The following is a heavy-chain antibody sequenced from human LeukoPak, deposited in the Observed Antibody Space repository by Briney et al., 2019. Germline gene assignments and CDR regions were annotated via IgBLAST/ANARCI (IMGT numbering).Heavy chain of an antibody. J-gene: IGHJ4*02. CDR2: ISYDGSNK. Sequence: GGSLRLSCAASGFTFSTYGMYWVRQAPGKGLEWVAVISYDGSNKYYADSVKGRFTISRDNAKNSLYLQMNSLRAEDTAVYYCARNFLGVRGTSLDYWGQGTLVTVSS. V-gene: IGHV3-30*03. CDR3: ARNFLGVRGTSLDY. CDR1: GFTFSTYG. D-gene: IGHD3-10*01.